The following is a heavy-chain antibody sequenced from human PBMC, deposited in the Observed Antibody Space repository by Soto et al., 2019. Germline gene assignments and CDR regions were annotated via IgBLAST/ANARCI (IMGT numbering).Heavy chain of an antibody. D-gene: IGHD3-10*01. V-gene: IGHV3-23*01. CDR3: AKSMIEAWFGEEDY. Sequence: EVQLLESGGGLAQPGGSLRLSCAASGFAFSNYVLSWVRQAPGKGLEWVSCISAGGGSTYYADSVKGRFTVSRDNPKNTLYLQMNSLRVEDTAVYYCAKSMIEAWFGEEDYWAQGTLVTVSS. J-gene: IGHJ4*02. CDR1: GFAFSNYV. CDR2: ISAGGGST.